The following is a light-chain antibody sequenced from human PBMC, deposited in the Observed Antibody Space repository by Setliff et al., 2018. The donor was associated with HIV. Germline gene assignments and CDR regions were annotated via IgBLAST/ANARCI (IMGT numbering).Light chain of an antibody. Sequence: QSALTQPPSVSASPGQSIIISCTGTISDIGSYNRVSWYQQRPGTAPNLIIYEVNKRPSGGSNRFSGSKSGNTASLAISGLQADDEADYYCCSYAGRDTFVVFGTGTKVTV. CDR1: ISDIGSYNR. CDR2: EVN. J-gene: IGLJ1*01. V-gene: IGLV2-23*02. CDR3: CSYAGRDTFVV.